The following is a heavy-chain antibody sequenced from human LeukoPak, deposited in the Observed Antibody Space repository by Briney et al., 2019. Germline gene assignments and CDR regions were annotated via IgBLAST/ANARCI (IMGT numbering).Heavy chain of an antibody. CDR2: IIPIFGTA. D-gene: IGHD5-18*01. V-gene: IGHV1-69*01. J-gene: IGHJ6*02. CDR3: ARGRGDTAMIGGALAYYYYYGMDV. Sequence: VASVKVSCKASGGTFSSYAISWVRQAPGQGLEWMGGIIPIFGTANYAQKFQGRVTIIADESTSTAYMELSSLRSEDTAVYYCARGRGDTAMIGGALAYYYYYGMDVWGQGTTVTVSS. CDR1: GGTFSSYA.